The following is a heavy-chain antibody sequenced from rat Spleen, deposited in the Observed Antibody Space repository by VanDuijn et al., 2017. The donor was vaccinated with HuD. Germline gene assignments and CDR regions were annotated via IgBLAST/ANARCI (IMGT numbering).Heavy chain of an antibody. CDR2: INKDSSII. CDR1: GFNFNDYW. D-gene: IGHD5-1*01. CDR3: VGEELGVRF. V-gene: IGHV4-2*01. Sequence: EVKLVESGGGLVQPGRSLKLSCAASGFNFNDYWMGWVRQAPGKGLEWIEEINKDSSIIKYTPSLKDKFTISRDNAQSTLYLQMSKLGSEDTAVYYFVGEELGVRFWGQGVMVTVSS. J-gene: IGHJ2*01.